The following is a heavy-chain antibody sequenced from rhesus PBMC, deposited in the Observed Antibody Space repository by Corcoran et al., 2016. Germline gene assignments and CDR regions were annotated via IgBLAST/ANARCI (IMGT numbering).Heavy chain of an antibody. CDR3: ARSGYSSWYLDAFDF. Sequence: EVQLVETGGGLVQPGGSLKLSCAASGFTFSSYGMSWVRKAPGKGLEWGSAINSGWGRTYYADSVKGRFTSSRDNSKNTLSLQMNSLRAEDTAVYYCARSGYSSWYLDAFDFWGQGLRVTVSS. J-gene: IGHJ3*01. CDR2: INSGWGRT. CDR1: GFTFSSYG. V-gene: IGHV3S5*01. D-gene: IGHD6-13*01.